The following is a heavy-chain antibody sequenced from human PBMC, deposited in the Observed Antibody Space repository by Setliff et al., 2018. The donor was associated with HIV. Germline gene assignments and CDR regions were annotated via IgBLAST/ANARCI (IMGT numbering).Heavy chain of an antibody. CDR3: ARGRGSSSSWPIDY. D-gene: IGHD6-13*01. CDR1: GGSMSSHS. J-gene: IGHJ4*02. Sequence: SETLSLTCTVSGGSMSSHSWSWIRQPPGKGLEWIGYIYTSGSTNYNPSLKTRVTISIDTSKNQFSLKLSSVTAADTAVYFCARGRGSSSSWPIDYWGQGTLVTVSS. CDR2: IYTSGST. V-gene: IGHV4-4*09.